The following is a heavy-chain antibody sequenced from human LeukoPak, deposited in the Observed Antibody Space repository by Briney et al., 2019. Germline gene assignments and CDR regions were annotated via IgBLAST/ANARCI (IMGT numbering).Heavy chain of an antibody. J-gene: IGHJ5*02. D-gene: IGHD2-2*01. CDR1: GGTFSSYA. V-gene: IGHV1-69*04. Sequence: SVKVSCKASGGTFSSYAISWVRQAPGQGLEWMGRIIPILGIASYAQKFQGRVTITADKSTSTAYMELSSLRSEDTAVYYCARDLRDNIVVVPAARSSWFDPWGQGTLVTVSS. CDR3: ARDLRDNIVVVPAARSSWFDP. CDR2: IIPILGIA.